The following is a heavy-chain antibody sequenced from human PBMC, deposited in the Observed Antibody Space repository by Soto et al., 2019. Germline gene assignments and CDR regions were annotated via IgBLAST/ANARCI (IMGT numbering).Heavy chain of an antibody. V-gene: IGHV4-34*01. CDR3: ARTXHIVVVVAARLYNWFDP. CDR2: INHSGST. J-gene: IGHJ5*02. CDR1: GGSFSCYY. Sequence: PSETLSLTCAVYGGSFSCYYWSWIRQPPGKGLEWIGEINHSGSTNYNPSLKSRVTISVDTSKNQFSLKLSSVTAADTAVYYCARTXHIVVVVAARLYNWFDPWGQGTLVTVSS. D-gene: IGHD2-15*01.